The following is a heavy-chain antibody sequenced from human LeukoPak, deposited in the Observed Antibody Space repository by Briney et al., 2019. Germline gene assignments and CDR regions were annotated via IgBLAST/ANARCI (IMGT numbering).Heavy chain of an antibody. Sequence: PGGSLRLSCTASGFTFKNYAMSWVRQAPGKGLEWVSAISGGGISTYYAASVKGRFTISRDNSKNTVYLQMNSLRAEDTAVYFCAKDSWKTVPAASDYWGQGTLVTVSS. CDR3: AKDSWKTVPAASDY. V-gene: IGHV3-23*01. D-gene: IGHD2-2*01. J-gene: IGHJ4*02. CDR2: ISGGGIST. CDR1: GFTFKNYA.